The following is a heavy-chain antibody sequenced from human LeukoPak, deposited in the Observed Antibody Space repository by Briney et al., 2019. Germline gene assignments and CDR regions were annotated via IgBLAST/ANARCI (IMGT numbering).Heavy chain of an antibody. V-gene: IGHV1-8*01. D-gene: IGHD3-3*01. CDR3: ARLVYDFWSGYYGYYFDY. CDR2: MNPNSGNT. J-gene: IGHJ4*02. Sequence: ASVKVSCKASGYTFTSYDINWVRQATGQGLEWMGWMNPNSGNTGYAQKFQGRVTMTRNTSISIAYMELSSLRSEDTAVYYCARLVYDFWSGYYGYYFDYWGQGTLVTVSS. CDR1: GYTFTSYD.